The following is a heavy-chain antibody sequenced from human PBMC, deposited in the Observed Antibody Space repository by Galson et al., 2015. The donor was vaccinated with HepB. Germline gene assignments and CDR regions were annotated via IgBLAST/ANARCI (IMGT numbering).Heavy chain of an antibody. Sequence: PALVKPTQTLTVTCTFSGFSLTTSGVGVGWIRQPPGKALEWLAFIYWDDDKRYSPSLESRLTITKDTSKNQVVLTMTNMDPVDTATYYCAHLSYDFWSGSGRVYYFDYWGQGTLVTVSS. CDR2: IYWDDDK. J-gene: IGHJ4*02. CDR1: GFSLTTSGVG. V-gene: IGHV2-5*02. D-gene: IGHD3-3*01. CDR3: AHLSYDFWSGSGRVYYFDY.